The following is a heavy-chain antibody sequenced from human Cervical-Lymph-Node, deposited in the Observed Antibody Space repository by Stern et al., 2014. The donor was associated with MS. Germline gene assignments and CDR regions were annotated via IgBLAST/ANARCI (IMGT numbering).Heavy chain of an antibody. V-gene: IGHV3-23*04. J-gene: IGHJ3*01. CDR3: AKPLGDDAFDF. D-gene: IGHD1-26*01. CDR1: GFTFSSYA. CDR2: ISGHGITT. Sequence: EVHLVESGGGMVQPGGSLKLSCAASGFTFSSYAMNWVRQAPGKGLEWVSVISGHGITTDYADSVKGRFTISRDNSKNTLYLQMNSLRAEDTAVYYCAKPLGDDAFDFWGQGTLITVSS.